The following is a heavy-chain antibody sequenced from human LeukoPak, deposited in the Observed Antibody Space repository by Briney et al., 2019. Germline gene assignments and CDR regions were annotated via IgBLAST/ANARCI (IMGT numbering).Heavy chain of an antibody. CDR2: IASNGGSE. Sequence: GGSLRLSCAASGFTFTTYGLHWARQAPGKGLEWVAAIASNGGSEYYADSVKGRFTISRDNSKNTLFLQMNSLRPDDTAVYYCAKRGHYSINWYHYFDYWGQGTLVTVSS. V-gene: IGHV3-30*18. J-gene: IGHJ4*02. D-gene: IGHD6-13*01. CDR3: AKRGHYSINWYHYFDY. CDR1: GFTFTTYG.